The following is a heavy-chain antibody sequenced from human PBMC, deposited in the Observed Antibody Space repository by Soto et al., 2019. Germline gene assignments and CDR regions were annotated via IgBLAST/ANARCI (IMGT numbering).Heavy chain of an antibody. Sequence: ASVKVSCKVSGYTFTSYGISWVRQAPGQGLEWMGWISAYNGNTNYAQKRQGRVTITTDTSTSTAYMELRSLRSDDTAVYYCARKSITIIVVDNFLAFDIWGQGTMVTVSS. CDR3: ARKSITIIVVDNFLAFDI. D-gene: IGHD3-22*01. CDR1: GYTFTSYG. J-gene: IGHJ3*02. V-gene: IGHV1-18*04. CDR2: ISAYNGNT.